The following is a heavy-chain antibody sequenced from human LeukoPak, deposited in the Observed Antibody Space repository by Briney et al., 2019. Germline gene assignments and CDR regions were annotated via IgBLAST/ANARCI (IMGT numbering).Heavy chain of an antibody. CDR1: GFTFSSYG. J-gene: IGHJ4*02. CDR3: ARGSYSSSWKTFDY. V-gene: IGHV3-30*02. Sequence: GGSLRLSCAASGFTFSSYGMHWVRQAPGKGLEWVAFIRYDGSNKYYADSVKGRFTISRDNSKNTLYLQMNSLRADDTAMYYCARGSYSSSWKTFDYWGQGTLVTVSS. CDR2: IRYDGSNK. D-gene: IGHD6-13*01.